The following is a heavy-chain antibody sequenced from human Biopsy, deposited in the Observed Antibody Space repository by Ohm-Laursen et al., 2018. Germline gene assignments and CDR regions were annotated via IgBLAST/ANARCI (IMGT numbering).Heavy chain of an antibody. CDR1: GESFNGYY. Sequence: PSQTLSLTCPAYGESFNGYYWSWIRQTPGKGLEWIGEINHSGRTNYNPSLKSRVTISVHTSKNQFSLKVRSVTAADTAVYYCVRGVDYYDPYHYYALDVWGQGTTVTVSS. J-gene: IGHJ6*02. CDR2: INHSGRT. CDR3: VRGVDYYDPYHYYALDV. D-gene: IGHD3-22*01. V-gene: IGHV4-34*01.